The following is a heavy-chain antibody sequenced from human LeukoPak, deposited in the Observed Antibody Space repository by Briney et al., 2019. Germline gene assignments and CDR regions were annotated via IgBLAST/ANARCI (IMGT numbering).Heavy chain of an antibody. CDR1: GYTFTVYY. J-gene: IGHJ4*02. CDR2: INPNSDGT. V-gene: IGHV1-2*02. D-gene: IGHD3-16*01. Sequence: ASVKVSSKASGYTFTVYYMHWVRQAPGQGLEWMGWINPNSDGTNYAQKFQGRVTMTRDTSISTAYMELSRLRSDDTAVYYCARGSAYYDYVWGSYPAPDYWGQGTLVTVSS. CDR3: ARGSAYYDYVWGSYPAPDY.